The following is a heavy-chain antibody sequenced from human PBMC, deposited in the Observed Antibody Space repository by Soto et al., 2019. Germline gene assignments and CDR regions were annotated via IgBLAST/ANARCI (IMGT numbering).Heavy chain of an antibody. CDR3: ARDEQAYYYGMDV. V-gene: IGHV3-33*01. J-gene: IGHJ6*02. Sequence: QVQLVESGGGVVQPGRSLRLSCAASGFTFSSYGMHWVRQAPGKGLEWVAVIWYDGSNKYYADSVKGRFTISRDNSKNTLYLQMNSLRAEDTAVYYCARDEQAYYYGMDVWGQGTTVTVSS. CDR1: GFTFSSYG. CDR2: IWYDGSNK.